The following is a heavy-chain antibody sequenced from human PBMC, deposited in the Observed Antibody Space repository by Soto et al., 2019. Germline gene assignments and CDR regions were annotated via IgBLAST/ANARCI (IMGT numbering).Heavy chain of an antibody. CDR3: ARAVGVAAAGPLDY. Sequence: QVQLQESGPGLVKPSQTLSLTCTVSGGSISSGGYYWSWIRQHPGKGLEWIGYIYYSGSTYYKPSLKGRVTMSVDTSKIQFSLELSSVTAADTAVYYCARAVGVAAAGPLDYWGQGTLVTVSS. CDR2: IYYSGST. J-gene: IGHJ4*02. CDR1: GGSISSGGYY. V-gene: IGHV4-31*03. D-gene: IGHD6-13*01.